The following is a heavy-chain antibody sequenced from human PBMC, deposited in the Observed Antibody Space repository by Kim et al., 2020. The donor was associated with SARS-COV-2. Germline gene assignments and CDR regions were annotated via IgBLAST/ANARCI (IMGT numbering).Heavy chain of an antibody. Sequence: GGSLRLSCAASGFTFSSYSMNWVRQAPGKGLEWVSSISSSSSYIYYADSVKGRFTISRDNAKNSLYLQMNSLRAEDTAVYYCARDRTSIYHTIFGEHNPDYWGQGTLVTVSS. CDR2: ISSSSSYI. J-gene: IGHJ4*02. V-gene: IGHV3-21*01. CDR1: GFTFSSYS. D-gene: IGHD3-3*01. CDR3: ARDRTSIYHTIFGEHNPDY.